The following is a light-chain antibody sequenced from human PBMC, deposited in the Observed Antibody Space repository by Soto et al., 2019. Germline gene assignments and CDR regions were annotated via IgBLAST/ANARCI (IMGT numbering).Light chain of an antibody. CDR1: SSDVGGYNY. CDR2: EVS. J-gene: IGLJ1*01. V-gene: IGLV2-14*01. Sequence: QSALTQPASVSGSPGQSITISCTGTSSDVGGYNYVSWYQQHPGKAPKLMLYEVSNRPSGVSNRFSGSKSVNTASLTISGLQAEDEADYYCSSYTSSSTYVFGTGTKVTVL. CDR3: SSYTSSSTYV.